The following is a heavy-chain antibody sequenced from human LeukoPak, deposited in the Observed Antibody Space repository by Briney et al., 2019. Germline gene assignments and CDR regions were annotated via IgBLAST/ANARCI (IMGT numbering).Heavy chain of an antibody. CDR1: GYSFTSYW. CDR2: IYPGDSDT. CDR3: ARLHWPYYYDSSGYDPFDY. J-gene: IGHJ4*02. Sequence: GESLKISCKGSGYSFTSYWIGWVRQMPGKGLEWMGIIYPGDSDTRYSPSFQGQVTISADKSISTAYLQWSSLKASDTAMYYCARLHWPYYYDSSGYDPFDYWGQGTLVTVSS. V-gene: IGHV5-51*01. D-gene: IGHD3-22*01.